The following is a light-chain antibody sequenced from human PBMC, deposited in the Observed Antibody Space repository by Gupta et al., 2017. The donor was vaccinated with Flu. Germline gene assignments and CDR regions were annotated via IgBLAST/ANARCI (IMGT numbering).Light chain of an antibody. Sequence: QTVVTQEPSVTVSPGGTVTLTCASSTGAVTNGYYPNWFQQKPGEAPRALIYSTNHKPAWTPARFSGSLRGDTAALTLSAAQPEDEAYYYCLLYDGSSHWVCGGGTKL. CDR3: LLYDGSSHWV. V-gene: IGLV7-43*01. CDR2: STN. CDR1: TGAVTNGYY. J-gene: IGLJ3*02.